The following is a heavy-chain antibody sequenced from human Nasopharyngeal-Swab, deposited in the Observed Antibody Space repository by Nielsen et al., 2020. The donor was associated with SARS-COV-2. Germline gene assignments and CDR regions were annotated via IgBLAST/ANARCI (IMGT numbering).Heavy chain of an antibody. CDR2: IDPSDSYT. CDR3: ARIVETAQEYDY. D-gene: IGHD5-18*01. J-gene: IGHJ4*02. Sequence: ERQVPGKGLEWVGRIDPSDSYTSYSPSFQGHVTIPTDKSITTAYLQWSSLNASDTAVYYCARIVETAQEYDYWGQGTLVTVSS. V-gene: IGHV5-10-1*01.